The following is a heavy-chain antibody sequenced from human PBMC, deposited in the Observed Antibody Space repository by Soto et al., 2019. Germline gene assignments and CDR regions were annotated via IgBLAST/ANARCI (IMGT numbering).Heavy chain of an antibody. J-gene: IGHJ5*02. CDR3: ARDNSQNYGTPAASSWFHP. CDR1: GDSVSSNSAA. CDR2: TYYRSKWYN. D-gene: IGHD2-15*01. V-gene: IGHV6-1*01. Sequence: SQTLSLTCAISGDSVSSNSAAWNWIRQSPSRGLEWLGRTYYRSKWYNDYAVSVKSRITINPDTSKNQFSLQLNSVTPEDTDVYYCARDNSQNYGTPAASSWFHPWGQGTPVTVSS.